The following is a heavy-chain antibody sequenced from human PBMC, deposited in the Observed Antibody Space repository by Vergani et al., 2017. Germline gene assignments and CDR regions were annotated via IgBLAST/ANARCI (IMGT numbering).Heavy chain of an antibody. CDR2: ITSRSDGI. J-gene: IGHJ3*01. CDR3: ARSSPWSAFDL. CDR1: GFTFSDFS. Sequence: VQLVESGGGLVKPGGSLRLSCAASGFTFSDFSMSWVRQAPGKGLEWVSLITSRSDGIDYADSVKGRFTISRDNAKNSLYLQMSSLTAEDTAVYYCARSSPWSAFDLWGQGTMVTVSS. D-gene: IGHD6-6*01. V-gene: IGHV3-21*05.